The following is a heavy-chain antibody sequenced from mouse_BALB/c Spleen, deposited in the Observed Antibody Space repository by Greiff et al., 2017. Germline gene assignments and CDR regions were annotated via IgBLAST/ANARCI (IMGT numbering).Heavy chain of an antibody. CDR3: TRSRDGPFAY. J-gene: IGHJ3*01. CDR1: GYTFTSYW. V-gene: IGHV1S22*01. D-gene: IGHD2-3*01. CDR2: IYPGSGST. Sequence: LQQPGSELVRPGASVKLSCKASGYTFTSYWMHWVKQRPGQGLEWIGNIYPGSGSTNYDEKFKSKATLTVDTSSSTAYMQLSSLTSEDSAVYYCTRSRDGPFAYWGQGTLVTVSA.